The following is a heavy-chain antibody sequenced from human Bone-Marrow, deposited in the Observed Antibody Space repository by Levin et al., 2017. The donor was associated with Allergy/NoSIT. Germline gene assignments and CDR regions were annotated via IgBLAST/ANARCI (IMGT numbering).Heavy chain of an antibody. Sequence: LSLTCAASGFTFSSYGMHWVRQAPGKGLEWVAVISYDGSNKYYADSVKGRFTISRDNSKNTLYLQMNSLRAEDTAVYYCAKAGSGSYVLVDYWGQGTLVTVSS. CDR2: ISYDGSNK. J-gene: IGHJ4*02. CDR1: GFTFSSYG. D-gene: IGHD3-10*01. V-gene: IGHV3-30*18. CDR3: AKAGSGSYVLVDY.